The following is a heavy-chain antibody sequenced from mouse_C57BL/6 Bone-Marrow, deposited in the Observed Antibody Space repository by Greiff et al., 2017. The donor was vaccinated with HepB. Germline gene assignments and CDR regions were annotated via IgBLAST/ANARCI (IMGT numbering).Heavy chain of an antibody. CDR2: IYPRSGNT. J-gene: IGHJ2*01. CDR3: ARAYYKGYFDY. Sequence: VKVVESGAEVARPGASVKLSCKASGYTFTSYGISWVKQRTGQGLEWIGEIYPRSGNTYYNEKFKGKATLTADKSSSTAYMELRSLTSEDSAVYFCARAYYKGYFDYWGQGTTLTVSS. V-gene: IGHV1-81*01. CDR1: GYTFTSYG. D-gene: IGHD2-12*01.